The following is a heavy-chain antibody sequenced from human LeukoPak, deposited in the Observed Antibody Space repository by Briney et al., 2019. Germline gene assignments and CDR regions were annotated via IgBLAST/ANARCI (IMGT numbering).Heavy chain of an antibody. J-gene: IGHJ4*02. Sequence: GASVKVSCKASGYTFTDYFIHWVRRAPGQGLEWMGWIRPNSGDTHYAQRFQGRVTMTRDTSVSTAHMELSSLRSDDTAIYYCARNYGHNSKYFDFWGQGTLVTVSS. CDR1: GYTFTDYF. CDR2: IRPNSGDT. V-gene: IGHV1-2*02. D-gene: IGHD4-17*01. CDR3: ARNYGHNSKYFDF.